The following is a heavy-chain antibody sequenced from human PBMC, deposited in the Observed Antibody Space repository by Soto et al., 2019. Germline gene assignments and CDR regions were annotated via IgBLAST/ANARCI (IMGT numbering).Heavy chain of an antibody. D-gene: IGHD2-8*02. Sequence: GGSLRLSCAASGFTFTSYAMTWVRRAPGKGLEWVSAISGDGAVTYYADSVKGRFTVSRDSSKNTLYLQMNSLRAEDTAVYYCARRRGYCTGSQSYSDDYWGQGTRVTLSS. CDR1: GFTFTSYA. J-gene: IGHJ4*02. CDR3: ARRRGYCTGSQSYSDDY. V-gene: IGHV3-23*01. CDR2: ISGDGAVT.